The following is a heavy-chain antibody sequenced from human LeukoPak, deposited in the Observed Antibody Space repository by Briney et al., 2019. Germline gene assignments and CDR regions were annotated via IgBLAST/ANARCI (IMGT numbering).Heavy chain of an antibody. J-gene: IGHJ6*02. CDR3: ARLGMVRGVNYYYGMDV. Sequence: GESLKISCKGSGYSFTSYWIGWVRQMPGKGLEWMGIIYPGDSDTRYSPSFQGQVTISADKSISTAYLQWSSLKASDTAMYYSARLGMVRGVNYYYGMDVWGQGTTVTVSS. CDR2: IYPGDSDT. V-gene: IGHV5-51*01. D-gene: IGHD3-10*01. CDR1: GYSFTSYW.